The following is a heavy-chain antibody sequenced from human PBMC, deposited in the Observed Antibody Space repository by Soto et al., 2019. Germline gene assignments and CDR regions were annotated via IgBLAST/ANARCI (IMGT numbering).Heavy chain of an antibody. Sequence: GGSVRLSCAASGFIFDDYAMHWVRQAPGKGLEWVSGISWNSGSIGYADSVKGRFTISRDNAKNSLYLQMNSLRAEDTALYYCAVRYYYGMDFWGQGTTVTVSS. J-gene: IGHJ6*02. CDR1: GFIFDDYA. CDR2: ISWNSGSI. V-gene: IGHV3-9*01. CDR3: AVRYYYGMDF.